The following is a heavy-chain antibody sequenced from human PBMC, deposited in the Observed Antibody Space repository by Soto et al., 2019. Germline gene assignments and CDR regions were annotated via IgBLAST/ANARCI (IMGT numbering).Heavy chain of an antibody. D-gene: IGHD1-1*01. CDR2: VTGGGHTT. J-gene: IGHJ6*02. Sequence: EAQLLESGGGLVQPGGSLRLSCAASGFTFSRYAMSWVRQAPGKGLEWVSTVTGGGHTTYNADSVNGRFTISRDNSKNTLYLQMTNLRAEDTDIYSCASSSGALDVYGMDIWGPGTTVTVSS. V-gene: IGHV3-23*01. CDR3: ASSSGALDVYGMDI. CDR1: GFTFSRYA.